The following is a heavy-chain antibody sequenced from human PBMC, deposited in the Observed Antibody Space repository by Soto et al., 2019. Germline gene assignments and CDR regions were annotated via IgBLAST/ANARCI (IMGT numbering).Heavy chain of an antibody. J-gene: IGHJ5*02. CDR3: VRGGGGGLFDP. CDR1: GFTFGDSY. CDR2: ISPGSRYP. V-gene: IGHV3-11*06. Sequence: GGSLRLSCAVCGFTFGDSYISWIRQAPGKGLEWLSYISPGSRYPAYADSVKGRFNISRDNAKRSLYLQMMSLTAEDTAIYYCVRGGGGGLFDPWGQGTMVAVSS. D-gene: IGHD2-15*01.